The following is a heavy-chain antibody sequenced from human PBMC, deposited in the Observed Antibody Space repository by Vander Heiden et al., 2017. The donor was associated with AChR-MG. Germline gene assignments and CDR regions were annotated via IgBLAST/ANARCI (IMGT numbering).Heavy chain of an antibody. V-gene: IGHV1-69*01. D-gene: IGHD6-6*01. CDR2: IIPIFGTA. CDR1: GGTFSSYA. CDR3: ARAGSSSSSYYYGMDV. J-gene: IGHJ6*02. Sequence: QVQLVQSGAEVKKPGSSVKVSCQASGGTFSSYAISWVRQAPGQGLEWMGGIIPIFGTANYAQKFQGRVTITADESTSTAYMELSSLRSEDTAVYYCARAGSSSSSYYYGMDVWGQGTTVTVSS.